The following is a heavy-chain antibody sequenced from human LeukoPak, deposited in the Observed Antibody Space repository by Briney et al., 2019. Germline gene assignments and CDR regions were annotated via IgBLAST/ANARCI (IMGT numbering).Heavy chain of an antibody. CDR2: ISYDGSNK. CDR1: GFTFSSYA. D-gene: IGHD1-14*01. V-gene: IGHV3-30*18. Sequence: PGGSLRLSCAASGFTFSSYAMHWVRQAPGKGLEWVAVISYDGSNKYYADSVRGRFTISRDNSKNTLYLQMNSLRAEDTAVYYCAKEPAKYYYYYGMDVWGQGTTATVSS. J-gene: IGHJ6*02. CDR3: AKEPAKYYYYYGMDV.